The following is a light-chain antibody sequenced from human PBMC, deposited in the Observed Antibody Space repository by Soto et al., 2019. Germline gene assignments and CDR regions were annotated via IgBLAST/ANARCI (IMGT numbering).Light chain of an antibody. V-gene: IGKV3-15*01. CDR3: QQYGSSQT. CDR2: GAS. J-gene: IGKJ1*01. CDR1: QSVSSN. Sequence: EIVMTQSPATLSVSPGDRATLSCRASQSVSSNLAWYQHKPGQAPRLLIYGASARATGFPARFSGSGSGTDFTLTISRLEPEDFAVYYCQQYGSSQTFGQGTKVDI.